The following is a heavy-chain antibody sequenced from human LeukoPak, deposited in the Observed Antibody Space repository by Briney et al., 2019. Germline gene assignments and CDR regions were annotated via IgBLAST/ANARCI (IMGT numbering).Heavy chain of an antibody. J-gene: IGHJ5*02. CDR3: AKDQTNLGYCSGGSCGWFDP. D-gene: IGHD2-15*01. CDR1: GFTVSTNY. Sequence: GGSLRLSCAASGFTVSTNYMSWVRQAPGKGLEWVSVIYSDDSTYYADSVKGRFTISRDNSKNTLYLQMNSLRAEDTAVYYCAKDQTNLGYCSGGSCGWFDPWGQGTLVTVSS. CDR2: IYSDDST. V-gene: IGHV3-53*05.